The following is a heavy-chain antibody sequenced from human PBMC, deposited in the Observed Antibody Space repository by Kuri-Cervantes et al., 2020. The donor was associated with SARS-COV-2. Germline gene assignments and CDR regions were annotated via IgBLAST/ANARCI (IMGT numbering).Heavy chain of an antibody. D-gene: IGHD2-2*01. CDR2: ISGSGGST. CDR3: AKGDYCSSTSCHSYYYYYGMDV. Sequence: GESLKISCAASGFTFSSYAMSWVRQAPGKGLEWVSAISGSGGSTYYADSVKGRFTTSRDNSKNTLYLQMNSLRAEDTAVYYCAKGDYCSSTSCHSYYYYYGMDVWGQGTTVTVSS. CDR1: GFTFSSYA. J-gene: IGHJ6*02. V-gene: IGHV3-23*01.